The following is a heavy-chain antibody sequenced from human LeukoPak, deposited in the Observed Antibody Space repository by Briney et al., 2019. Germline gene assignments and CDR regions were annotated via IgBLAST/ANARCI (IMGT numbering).Heavy chain of an antibody. Sequence: ASVKVSCKASGYTFSNYAITWVRQAPGQGVEWMGCISGDNGQTKYVQSFQDRVTMTTDTATSTAYLELKSLRSDDTAVYYCARDPGTSTGSYYGLNWGQGTLVTV. CDR3: ARDPGTSTGSYYGLN. CDR2: ISGDNGQT. J-gene: IGHJ4*02. D-gene: IGHD1-26*01. CDR1: GYTFSNYA. V-gene: IGHV1-18*01.